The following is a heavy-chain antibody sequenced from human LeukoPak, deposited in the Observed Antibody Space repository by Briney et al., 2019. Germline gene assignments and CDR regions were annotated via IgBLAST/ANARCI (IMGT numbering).Heavy chain of an antibody. Sequence: GGSLRLSCVDSGSTFNNIWMNWVRQAPGKGLEWVGRIKSKTNGGTIDYAAPVKDRFTISRDASKNTLYLQLNSLKIEDTAVYYCARVVVDGHSDYWGQGTVVTVSS. CDR1: GSTFNNIW. V-gene: IGHV3-15*01. D-gene: IGHD2-21*01. CDR3: ARVVVDGHSDY. CDR2: IKSKTNGGTI. J-gene: IGHJ4*02.